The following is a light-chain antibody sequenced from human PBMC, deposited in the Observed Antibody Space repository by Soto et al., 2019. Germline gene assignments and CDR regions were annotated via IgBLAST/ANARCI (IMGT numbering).Light chain of an antibody. CDR3: QQTYTTWT. V-gene: IGKV1-39*01. CDR1: QSISTY. J-gene: IGKJ1*01. Sequence: DIQMTQSPSSLSASLRDRFTITFRASQSISTYLNWYQQKPGKAPKLLIYAASSLQTGVPSRFSGSGSGTDFTLTISSLQPEDFATYYCQQTYTTWTFGQGTKVDIK. CDR2: AAS.